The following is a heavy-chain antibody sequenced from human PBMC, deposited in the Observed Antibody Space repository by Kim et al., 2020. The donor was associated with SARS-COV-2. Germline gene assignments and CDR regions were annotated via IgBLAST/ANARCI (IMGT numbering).Heavy chain of an antibody. J-gene: IGHJ5*02. CDR3: ARDLGCASTINCFTGGDRFDP. V-gene: IGHV1-2*02. Sequence: ASVKVSCKPSGYTFTGRYIHWVRRAPGQGLEWMGWINPNSGGTNYAQKFQGRVTMTRDTSISTAYMELSRLTSDDTAIYYCARDLGCASTINCFTGGDRFDPWGQGTRAAVAS. D-gene: IGHD2-2*02. CDR1: GYTFTGRY. CDR2: INPNSGGT.